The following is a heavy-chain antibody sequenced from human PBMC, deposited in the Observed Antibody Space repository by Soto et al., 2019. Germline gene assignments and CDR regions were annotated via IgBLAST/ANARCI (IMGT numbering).Heavy chain of an antibody. Sequence: ASVKVSCKASGYTFTSYYMHWVRQAPGQGLEWMGIINPSGGSTSYAQKFQGRVTMTRDTSTSTVYMELSSLRSEDTAVYYCARAAIAVAGTGSSRYYFDYCGQGTLLTVSS. V-gene: IGHV1-46*01. CDR3: ARAAIAVAGTGSSRYYFDY. CDR2: INPSGGST. J-gene: IGHJ4*02. CDR1: GYTFTSYY. D-gene: IGHD6-19*01.